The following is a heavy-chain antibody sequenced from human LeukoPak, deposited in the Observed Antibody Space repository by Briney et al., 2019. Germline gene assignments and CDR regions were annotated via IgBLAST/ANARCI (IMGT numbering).Heavy chain of an antibody. CDR1: GFTFSSYA. J-gene: IGHJ4*02. D-gene: IGHD6-6*01. CDR2: ISGGGGST. CDR3: AKRYSSSSPHFGY. V-gene: IGHV3-23*01. Sequence: GGSLRLSCAASGFTFSSYAMSWVRQAPGKGLEWVSSISGGGGSTYYADSVKGRFTISRDISKNTVYLQMNSVRAEDTAVYYCAKRYSSSSPHFGYWGQGTLVTVSS.